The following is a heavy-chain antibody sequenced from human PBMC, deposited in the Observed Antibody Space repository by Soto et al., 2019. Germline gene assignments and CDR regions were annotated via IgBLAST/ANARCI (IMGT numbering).Heavy chain of an antibody. CDR1: GFTFSSYW. J-gene: IGHJ5*02. CDR2: INSDGSRT. Sequence: EVQLVESGGGLVQPGESLRLSCAASGFTFSSYWMHWVRQAPGKGLVWVSRINSDGSRTNYADCVKGRFTVSRDNAKNTQYLQMNSRRGEDPAVYYCARVLTGSWNWFDPWGQGTLVTVSS. D-gene: IGHD6-13*01. CDR3: ARVLTGSWNWFDP. V-gene: IGHV3-74*01.